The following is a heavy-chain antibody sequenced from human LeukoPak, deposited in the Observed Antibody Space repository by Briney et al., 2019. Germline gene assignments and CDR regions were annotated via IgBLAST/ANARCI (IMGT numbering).Heavy chain of an antibody. Sequence: SVKVSCKASGGTFSSYAISWVRQAPGQGLEWMGGIIPIFGTANYAQKFQGRVTITADESTSTAYMELSSLRSEDTAVYYCARDPDYGSGSWYFDYWGQGTLVTVSS. CDR1: GGTFSSYA. D-gene: IGHD3-10*01. CDR3: ARDPDYGSGSWYFDY. J-gene: IGHJ4*02. V-gene: IGHV1-69*01. CDR2: IIPIFGTA.